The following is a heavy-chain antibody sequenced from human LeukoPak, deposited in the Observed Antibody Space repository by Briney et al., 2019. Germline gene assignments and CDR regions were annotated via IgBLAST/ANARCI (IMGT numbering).Heavy chain of an antibody. CDR3: AKRGKGYCSSPSCATDY. D-gene: IGHD2-2*01. CDR1: GFTVSNYA. CDR2: ISGSGVST. Sequence: PGGSLRLSCAASGFTVSNYAMSWVRQAPGKGLEWVSAISGSGVSTYYAESVKGRFTISRDNSKNTLYLQLNSLRAEDTAVYFCAKRGKGYCSSPSCATDYWGQGTLVTVSS. J-gene: IGHJ4*02. V-gene: IGHV3-23*01.